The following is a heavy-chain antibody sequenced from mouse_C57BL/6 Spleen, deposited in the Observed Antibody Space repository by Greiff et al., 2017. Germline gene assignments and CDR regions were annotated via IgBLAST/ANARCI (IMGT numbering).Heavy chain of an antibody. CDR3: AKNALYYDYDQGYYFGG. V-gene: IGHV2-5*01. D-gene: IGHD2-4*01. Sequence: QVQLQQSGPGLVQPSQSLSITCTVSGFSLTSYGVHWVRQSPGKGLEWLGVIWRGGSTDYNAAFMSRLSITKDNSKSQVFFKMNSLQADDTAIYYCAKNALYYDYDQGYYFGGWGQGTTLTVSS. J-gene: IGHJ2*01. CDR2: IWRGGST. CDR1: GFSLTSYG.